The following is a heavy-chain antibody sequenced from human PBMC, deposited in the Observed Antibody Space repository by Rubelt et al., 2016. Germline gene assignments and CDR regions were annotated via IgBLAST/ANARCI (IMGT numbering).Heavy chain of an antibody. CDR1: GFTFSSYW. CDR2: IKQDGSEK. J-gene: IGHJ3*02. Sequence: EVQLLESGGGLVQPGGSLRLSCAASGFTFSSYWMRWVRQAPGKGLEWVANIKQDGSEKSYVDSVKGRFTISRDNAKNSLYLQMNSLRAEDTAVDYCARPPQRDTEQIDIWGQGTMVTVSS. D-gene: IGHD5-18*01. CDR3: ARPPQRDTEQIDI. V-gene: IGHV3-7*01.